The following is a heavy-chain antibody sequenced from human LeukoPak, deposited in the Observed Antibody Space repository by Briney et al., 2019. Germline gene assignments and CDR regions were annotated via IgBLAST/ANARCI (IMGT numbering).Heavy chain of an antibody. D-gene: IGHD3-10*01. CDR3: ARDWGRFGELLDY. V-gene: IGHV3-13*01. Sequence: GGSLRLSCAASGFTFSTYDLHWVRQTTGKGLEWVSATGTAGDTWYSGSVKGRFTISRENAKSSMYLQMNSLRAEDTAVYYCARDWGRFGELLDYWGQGTLVTVSS. J-gene: IGHJ4*02. CDR2: TGTAGDT. CDR1: GFTFSTYD.